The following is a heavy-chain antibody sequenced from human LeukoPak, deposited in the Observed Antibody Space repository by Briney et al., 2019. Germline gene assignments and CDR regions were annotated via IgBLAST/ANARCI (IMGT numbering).Heavy chain of an antibody. CDR3: ARDRSRDAFDI. Sequence: TLSLTCTVSGGSISSGGYYWSWIRQHPGKGLEWIGYIYYSGSTYYNPSLKSRVTISVDTSKNQFSLKLSSVTAADTAVYYCARDRSRDAFDIWGQGTMVTVSS. CDR1: GGSISSGGYY. J-gene: IGHJ3*02. CDR2: IYYSGST. V-gene: IGHV4-31*03.